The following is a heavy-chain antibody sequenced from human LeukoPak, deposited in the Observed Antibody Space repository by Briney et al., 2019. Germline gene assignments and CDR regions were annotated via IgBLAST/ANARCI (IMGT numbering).Heavy chain of an antibody. CDR1: GGSISSRGYY. CDR2: IYYSGST. V-gene: IGHV4-39*01. D-gene: IGHD1-26*01. CDR3: ARHEYSGSYYGLSWFDP. Sequence: SETLSLTCTVSGGSISSRGYYWGWIRQPPGKGLVWIASIYYSGSTYYNPSLKSRVTISVDTSKNQLSLKLSSLTAADTAVYYCARHEYSGSYYGLSWFDPWGQGTLVTVSS. J-gene: IGHJ5*02.